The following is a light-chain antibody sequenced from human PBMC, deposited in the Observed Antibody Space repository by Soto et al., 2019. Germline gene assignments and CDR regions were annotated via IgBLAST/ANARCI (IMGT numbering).Light chain of an antibody. Sequence: QSVLTQPASVSGSPGQSITISCTGTSSDVGAYPYVSWYQQHPGNAPKLLIYEVSDRPSGISDRFSGSKSGNTASLTISALQAEDEALYYCSSFATSGTNVIFGGGTKVTVL. CDR2: EVS. J-gene: IGLJ2*01. V-gene: IGLV2-14*03. CDR1: SSDVGAYPY. CDR3: SSFATSGTNVI.